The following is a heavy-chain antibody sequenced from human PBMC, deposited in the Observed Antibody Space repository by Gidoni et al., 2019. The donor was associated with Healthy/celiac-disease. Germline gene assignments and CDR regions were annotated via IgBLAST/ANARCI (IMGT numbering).Heavy chain of an antibody. J-gene: IGHJ5*02. D-gene: IGHD3-10*01. CDR2: ISYDGSNK. CDR1: GFTFSSYA. V-gene: IGHV3-30-3*01. Sequence: QVQLVESGGGVVQPGRSLRLSCAASGFTFSSYAMHWVRQAPGKGLEWVAVISYDGSNKYYADSVKGRFTISRDNSKNTLYLQMNSLRAEDTAVYYCARDSQTMVRGVDFNWFDPWGQGTLVTVSS. CDR3: ARDSQTMVRGVDFNWFDP.